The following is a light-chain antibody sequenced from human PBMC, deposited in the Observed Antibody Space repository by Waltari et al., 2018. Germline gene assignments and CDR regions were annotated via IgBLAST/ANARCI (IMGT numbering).Light chain of an antibody. J-gene: IGLJ2*01. CDR3: AAWDDSVKDWK. Sequence: QSVVTQSPSASGTPGQTVTISCSGDNSNIGTTAISWYKHLPGTAPTLLIYNTHQRGSGVPDRFSASKSGTSASLAISGLQSDDEADYYCAAWDDSVKDWKFGGGTRLTVL. CDR1: NSNIGTTA. V-gene: IGLV1-44*01. CDR2: NTH.